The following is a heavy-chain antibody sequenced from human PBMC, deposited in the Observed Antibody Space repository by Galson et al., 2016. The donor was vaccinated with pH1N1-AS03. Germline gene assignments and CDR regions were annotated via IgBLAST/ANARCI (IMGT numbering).Heavy chain of an antibody. V-gene: IGHV5-51*01. Sequence: QSGAEVKKPGESLKISCKASGYSFANYWIGWVRQMPGKGLEWMGIIDPGDSDTRYSLSSQGQVTISADKSLSTAYLQWSSLRASDTAIYYCARPQHSGPRYYSYGMDIWGRGTTVTVSS. J-gene: IGHJ6*02. CDR1: GYSFANYW. CDR2: IDPGDSDT. D-gene: IGHD3-10*01. CDR3: ARPQHSGPRYYSYGMDI.